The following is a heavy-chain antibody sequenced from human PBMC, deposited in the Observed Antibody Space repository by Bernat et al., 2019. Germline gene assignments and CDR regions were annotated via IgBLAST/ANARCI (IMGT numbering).Heavy chain of an antibody. CDR2: IYYSGST. CDR3: ARSTQGYYDSSGENYFDY. V-gene: IGHV4-39*01. J-gene: IGHJ4*02. CDR1: GGSISSSSYY. Sequence: QLQLQESGPGLVKPSETLSLTCTVSGGSISSSSYYWGWIRQPPGKGLEWIGSIYYSGSTYYNPSLKSRVTLSVDTSKNQFSLKLSSVTAADTAVYYCARSTQGYYDSSGENYFDYWGQGTLVTVSS. D-gene: IGHD3-22*01.